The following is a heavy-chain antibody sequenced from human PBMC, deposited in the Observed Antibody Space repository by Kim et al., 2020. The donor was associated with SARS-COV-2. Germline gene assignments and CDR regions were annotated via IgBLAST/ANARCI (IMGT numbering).Heavy chain of an antibody. CDR3: AREHTTRDY. V-gene: IGHV3-11*01. D-gene: IGHD1-1*01. CDR2: SAR. Sequence: SARYTADSVKCGFAIARNNAKTSLYLQMNSLRAEDTAVYYCAREHTTRDYWGQGTLVTVSS. J-gene: IGHJ4*02.